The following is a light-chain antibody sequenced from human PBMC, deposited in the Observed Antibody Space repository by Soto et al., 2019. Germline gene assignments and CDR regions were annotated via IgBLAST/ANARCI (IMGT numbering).Light chain of an antibody. J-gene: IGLJ3*02. CDR1: SSNIGAGYD. Sequence: QSVLTQPPSVSGAPGQRVTISCSGSSSNIGAGYDVHWYQQLPGTAPKLLIYGNNYRPSGVPDRFSGSKSGTSASLAITGLQVEDEADYYCQSYDSSLRGVFGGGTKVTVL. V-gene: IGLV1-40*01. CDR2: GNN. CDR3: QSYDSSLRGV.